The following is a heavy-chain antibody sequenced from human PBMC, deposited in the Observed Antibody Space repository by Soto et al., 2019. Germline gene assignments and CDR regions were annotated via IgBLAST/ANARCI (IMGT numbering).Heavy chain of an antibody. Sequence: GGSLRLSCAASGFSFSDHFMDWVRQAPGKGLQWVGRIQTKRQTYITEYAASLEGRFSISRDDSKNSLYLQVNRLKTEDTAVYYCTRGYSWSDSHAFDIWGQGTLVTVS. CDR2: IQTKRQTYIT. CDR3: TRGYSWSDSHAFDI. V-gene: IGHV3-72*01. D-gene: IGHD1-26*01. J-gene: IGHJ3*02. CDR1: GFSFSDHF.